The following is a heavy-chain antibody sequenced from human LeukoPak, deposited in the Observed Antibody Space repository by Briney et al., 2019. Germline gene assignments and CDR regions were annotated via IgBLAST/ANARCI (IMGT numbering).Heavy chain of an antibody. D-gene: IGHD1-1*01. J-gene: IGHJ3*02. CDR3: AKPLHPTNWRGDAFDI. V-gene: IGHV3-23*01. CDR1: GFTFSSYG. Sequence: GGSLRLSCAASGFTFSSYGMSWVRQAPGKGLEWVSAISGSGGSTYYADSVKGRFTISRDNSKNTLYLQMNSLRAEDTAVYYCAKPLHPTNWRGDAFDIWGQGTMVTVSS. CDR2: ISGSGGST.